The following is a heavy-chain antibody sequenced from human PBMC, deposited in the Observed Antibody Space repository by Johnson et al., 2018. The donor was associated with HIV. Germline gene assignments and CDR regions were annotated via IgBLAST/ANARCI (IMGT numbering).Heavy chain of an antibody. CDR3: TRAIAATGRDALDI. CDR1: GFTFSSYA. J-gene: IGHJ3*02. V-gene: IGHV3-30*04. D-gene: IGHD6-13*01. Sequence: QMLLVESGGGVVRPGGSLRLSCAASGFTFSSYAMHWVRQAPGKGLEWVAVISYGGSNKYYAASVKGRFTISRDNANNTLYLQMNSLKTEDTDVYYCTRAIAATGRDALDIWGQGTMVTVSS. CDR2: ISYGGSNK.